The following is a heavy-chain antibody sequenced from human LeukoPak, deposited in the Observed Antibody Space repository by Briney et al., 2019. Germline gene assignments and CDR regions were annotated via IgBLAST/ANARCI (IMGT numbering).Heavy chain of an antibody. CDR3: ARDVSSSSWYEYYYYYYGMDV. J-gene: IGHJ6*02. Sequence: GGSLRLSCAACGFTFSSYWMSWVRQAPGKGLEWVANIKQDGSEKYYVDSVKGRFTISRDNAKNSLYLQMNSLRAEDTAVYYCARDVSSSSWYEYYYYYYGMDVWGQGTTVTVSS. CDR2: IKQDGSEK. D-gene: IGHD6-13*01. V-gene: IGHV3-7*01. CDR1: GFTFSSYW.